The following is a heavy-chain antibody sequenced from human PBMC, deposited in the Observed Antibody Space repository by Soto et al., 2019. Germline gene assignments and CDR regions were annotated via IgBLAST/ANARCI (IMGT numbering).Heavy chain of an antibody. J-gene: IGHJ4*02. Sequence: QVQLVQSGAEVKKPGSSVKVSCKASGGTFSSYAISWVRQDPGQGLEWMGGIIPILGTANYAQKFQGRVTITADESTSTAYMELSSLRSENTAVYYCARADEDDYDFTYWGQGTLLTVSS. CDR3: ARADEDDYDFTY. CDR1: GGTFSSYA. V-gene: IGHV1-69*01. D-gene: IGHD3-3*01. CDR2: IIPILGTA.